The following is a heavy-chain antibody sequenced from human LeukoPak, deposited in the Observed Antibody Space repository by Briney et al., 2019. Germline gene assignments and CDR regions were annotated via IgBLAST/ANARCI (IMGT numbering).Heavy chain of an antibody. CDR1: GFTFSSYD. J-gene: IGHJ2*01. Sequence: AGGSLRLSCAASGFTFSSYDMHWVRQATGKGLEWVSAIGTAGDTYYPGSVKGRFTISRENAKNSLYLQMNSLRAGDTAVYYCARVQGLDFRWYFDLWGRGTLVTVSS. CDR2: IGTAGDT. CDR3: ARVQGLDFRWYFDL. V-gene: IGHV3-13*01.